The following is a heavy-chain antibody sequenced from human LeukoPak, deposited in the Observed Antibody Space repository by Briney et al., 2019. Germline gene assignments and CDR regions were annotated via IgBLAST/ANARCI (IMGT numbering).Heavy chain of an antibody. CDR2: INEDGSDI. Sequence: PGGSLRLSCVVSGLTFSNYWMTWVRQVPGKGLEWVAEINEDGSDIYYVDSVKGRFTISRDNSKNTLYLQMNSLRAEDTAVYYCAKDHFRRPTVTTKSFDYWGQGTLVTVSS. CDR1: GLTFSNYW. CDR3: AKDHFRRPTVTTKSFDY. D-gene: IGHD4-17*01. J-gene: IGHJ4*02. V-gene: IGHV3-7*03.